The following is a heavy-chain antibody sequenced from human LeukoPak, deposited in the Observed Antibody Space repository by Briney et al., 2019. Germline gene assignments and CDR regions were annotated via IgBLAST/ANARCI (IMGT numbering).Heavy chain of an antibody. J-gene: IGHJ6*02. Sequence: SETLSLTCTVSGGSISSYYWSWIRQPPGKGLEWIGYIYYSGSTNYNPSLKSRVTISVDTSKNQFSLKLSSVTAADTAVYYCAREGPRSDYDFQYGMDVWGQGTTVTVSS. CDR2: IYYSGST. D-gene: IGHD3-3*01. V-gene: IGHV4-59*12. CDR1: GGSISSYY. CDR3: AREGPRSDYDFQYGMDV.